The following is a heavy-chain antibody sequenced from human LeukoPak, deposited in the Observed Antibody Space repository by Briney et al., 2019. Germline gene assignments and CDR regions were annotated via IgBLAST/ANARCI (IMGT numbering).Heavy chain of an antibody. Sequence: PGASLLISCQGSGSIFTSYWIGWMRQLPGKGQEWMGIIYPGDSDTRYSPYFQGQVTISVDKSISTAYLQWSSLKASDTAMYYCARLGYSYGTAPFDYWGQGTLVTVSS. CDR1: GSIFTSYW. J-gene: IGHJ4*02. D-gene: IGHD5-18*01. CDR3: ARLGYSYGTAPFDY. V-gene: IGHV5-51*01. CDR2: IYPGDSDT.